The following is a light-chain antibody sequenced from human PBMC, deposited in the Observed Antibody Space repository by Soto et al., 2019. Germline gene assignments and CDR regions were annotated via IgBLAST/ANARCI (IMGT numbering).Light chain of an antibody. CDR2: AAS. V-gene: IGKV3-15*01. CDR3: QQSSSSPLT. Sequence: EIVMTQSQATLSASPGEGATLSCRASQSVSSNLAWYQQKPGQAPRLLIYAASSRATGIPARFTGSRSGTEFTLTISSLQSDDFAAYYCQQSSSSPLTFGGGTKVEIK. J-gene: IGKJ4*01. CDR1: QSVSSN.